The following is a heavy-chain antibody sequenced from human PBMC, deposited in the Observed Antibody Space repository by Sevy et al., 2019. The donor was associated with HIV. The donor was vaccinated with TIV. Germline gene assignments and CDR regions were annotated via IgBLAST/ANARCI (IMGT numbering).Heavy chain of an antibody. Sequence: GGSLRLSCAASGFTFSSYGMHWVRQAPGKGLEWVAVIWYDGSNKYYADSVKGRFTTSRDNSKNTLYLQMNSLRAEDTAVYYCASQNYYDSSGYYFFDYYYGMDVWGQGTTVTVSS. D-gene: IGHD3-22*01. CDR2: IWYDGSNK. J-gene: IGHJ6*02. CDR1: GFTFSSYG. CDR3: ASQNYYDSSGYYFFDYYYGMDV. V-gene: IGHV3-33*01.